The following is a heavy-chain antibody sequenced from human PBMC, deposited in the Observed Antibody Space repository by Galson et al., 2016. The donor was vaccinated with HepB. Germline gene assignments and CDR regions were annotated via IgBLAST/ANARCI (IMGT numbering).Heavy chain of an antibody. CDR2: ISHSGSI. V-gene: IGHV4-4*02. J-gene: IGHJ4*02. D-gene: IGHD3-10*01. CDR1: GGSISRSSW. Sequence: SETLSLTCAVSGGSISRSSWWSWVRQPPGKGLEWIGEISHSGSINYNSSLKSRVTISVDTSKNQFSLKLSSVTAADTAVYYCARPKYYYGSGYYFDFWGQGTLVTVSS. CDR3: ARPKYYYGSGYYFDF.